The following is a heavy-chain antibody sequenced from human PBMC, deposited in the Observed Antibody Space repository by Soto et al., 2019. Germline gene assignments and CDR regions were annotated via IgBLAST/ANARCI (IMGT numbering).Heavy chain of an antibody. J-gene: IGHJ4*02. CDR1: GFTFSGYA. CDR2: IHGGGNSA. Sequence: PGGSLRLSCAASGFTFSGYAMSWVRQAPGKGLEWVSVIHGGGNSAYYADSVKGRFTISRDNSKNTLYLQMNSLRAEDTAVYYCAFRGYSSSLPGYWGQGTLVTVSS. V-gene: IGHV3-23*01. CDR3: AFRGYSSSLPGY. D-gene: IGHD6-13*01.